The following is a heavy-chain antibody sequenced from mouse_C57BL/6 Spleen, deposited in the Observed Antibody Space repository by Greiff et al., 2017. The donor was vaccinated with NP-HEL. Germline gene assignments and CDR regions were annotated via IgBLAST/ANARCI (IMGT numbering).Heavy chain of an antibody. CDR3: ARAYSNHYFDY. CDR2: ISDGGSYT. V-gene: IGHV5-4*03. Sequence: EVKLQESGGGLVKPGGSLKLSCAASGFTFSSYAMSWVRQTPEKRLEWVATISDGGSYTYYPDTVQGRFTISRDNAKNNLYLQMSHLKSEDTAMYYCARAYSNHYFDYWGQGTTLTVSS. CDR1: GFTFSSYA. D-gene: IGHD2-5*01. J-gene: IGHJ2*01.